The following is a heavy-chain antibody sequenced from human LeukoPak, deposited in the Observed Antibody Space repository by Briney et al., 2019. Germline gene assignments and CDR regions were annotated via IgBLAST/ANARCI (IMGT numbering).Heavy chain of an antibody. CDR3: ARDFYDSSGWYEYWFDP. Sequence: GRSLRLSCAASGFTFSSYGMHWVRQAPGKGLEWVAVISYDGSNKYYADSVKGRFTISRDNSKNTLYLQMNSLRAEDTAVYYCARDFYDSSGWYEYWFDPWGQGTLVTVSS. V-gene: IGHV3-30*03. D-gene: IGHD6-19*01. CDR2: ISYDGSNK. J-gene: IGHJ5*02. CDR1: GFTFSSYG.